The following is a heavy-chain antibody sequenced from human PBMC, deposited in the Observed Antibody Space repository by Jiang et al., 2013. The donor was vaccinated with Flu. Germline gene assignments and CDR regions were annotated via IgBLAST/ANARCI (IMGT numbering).Heavy chain of an antibody. CDR3: AKEGDSTSVQH. J-gene: IGHJ1*01. V-gene: IGHV3-53*01. CDR2: IYSDGGT. Sequence: QLLESGGGLIQPGGSLKLSCAASGFIVSNNYMTWVRQAPGKGLEWVSVIYSDGGTHYADSVKGRFTISRDNSKNTVYLQMNSLRAEDTAIYYCAKEGDSTSVQHWGQGTLVTVSS. CDR1: GFIVSNNY. D-gene: IGHD2/OR15-2a*01.